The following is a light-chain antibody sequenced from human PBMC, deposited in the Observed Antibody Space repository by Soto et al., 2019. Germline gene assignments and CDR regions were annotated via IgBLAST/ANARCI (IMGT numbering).Light chain of an antibody. CDR2: KAS. J-gene: IGKJ1*01. CDR3: QQYNSYPWT. V-gene: IGKV1-5*03. Sequence: DIQMTQSPSTLSASVGDRVTITCRASQSISISLAWYQQKPGKAPKLLIYKASSLESATPSRFSGSGSGTESTLTISSLQPDDFATYYCQQYNSYPWTFGQGTKVDIK. CDR1: QSISIS.